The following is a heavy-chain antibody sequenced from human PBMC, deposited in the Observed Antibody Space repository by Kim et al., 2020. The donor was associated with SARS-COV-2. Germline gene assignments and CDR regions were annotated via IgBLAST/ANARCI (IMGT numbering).Heavy chain of an antibody. Sequence: SETLSLTCTVSGGSINSGSYYWSWIRQPAGKGLEWIGRIYTSGSTNYNPSLKSRVTISVDTSKNQFSLKLSSVTAADTAVYYCARDRGPSSGPHFDYWGQGTLVTVSS. CDR3: ARDRGPSSGPHFDY. CDR2: IYTSGST. D-gene: IGHD3-22*01. J-gene: IGHJ4*02. V-gene: IGHV4-61*02. CDR1: GGSINSGSYY.